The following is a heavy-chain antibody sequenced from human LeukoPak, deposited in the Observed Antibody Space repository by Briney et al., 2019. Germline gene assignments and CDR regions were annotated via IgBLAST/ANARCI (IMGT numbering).Heavy chain of an antibody. Sequence: SETLSLTCTVSGGSINTYHWSWIRQPAGKGLEWVGRVYTSGNTNYNPSLKSRVTMSVDTSKNQFSLKLSSVTAADTAVYYCARGGVLLWFGELPYYFDYWGQGTLVTVSS. CDR2: VYTSGNT. CDR1: GGSINTYH. CDR3: ARGGVLLWFGELPYYFDY. D-gene: IGHD3-10*01. V-gene: IGHV4-4*07. J-gene: IGHJ4*02.